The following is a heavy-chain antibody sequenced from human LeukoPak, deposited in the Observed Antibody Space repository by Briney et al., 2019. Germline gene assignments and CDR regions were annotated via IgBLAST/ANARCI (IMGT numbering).Heavy chain of an antibody. V-gene: IGHV1-69*04. J-gene: IGHJ4*02. CDR3: ARDSQQLVRYFDY. CDR2: IIPILGIA. D-gene: IGHD6-13*01. Sequence: SVKVSCKASGGTFSSYAISWVRQAPGQGLEWMGRIIPILGIANYAQKFQGRVTITADKSTSTAYMELSSLRSEDTAVYYCARDSQQLVRYFDYWGQGTLVTVSS. CDR1: GGTFSSYA.